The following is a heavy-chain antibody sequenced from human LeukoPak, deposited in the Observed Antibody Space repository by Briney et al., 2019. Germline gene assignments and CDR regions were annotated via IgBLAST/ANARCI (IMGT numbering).Heavy chain of an antibody. CDR1: GFTFSSYS. J-gene: IGHJ4*02. CDR2: ISSSSSYI. V-gene: IGHV3-21*01. CDR3: ARDRRSGCSGGSCYSSFDY. D-gene: IGHD2-15*01. Sequence: GGSLRLSCAASGFTFSSYSMNWVRQAPGKGLEWVSSISSSSSYIYYADSAKGRFTISRDNAKNSLYLQMNSLRAEDTAVYYCARDRRSGCSGGSCYSSFDYWGQGTLVTVSS.